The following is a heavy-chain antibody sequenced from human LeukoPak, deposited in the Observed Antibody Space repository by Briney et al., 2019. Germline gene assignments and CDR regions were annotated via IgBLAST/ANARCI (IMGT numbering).Heavy chain of an antibody. D-gene: IGHD6-13*01. J-gene: IGHJ4*02. Sequence: PSETLSLTCTVSGGSISSSSYYWGWIRQPPGKGLKWIGSIYYSGSTYYNPSLKSRVTISVDTSKNQFSLKLSSVTAADTAVYYCARHGSSWYESGFDYWGQGTLVTVSS. CDR2: IYYSGST. CDR1: GGSISSSSYY. CDR3: ARHGSSWYESGFDY. V-gene: IGHV4-39*01.